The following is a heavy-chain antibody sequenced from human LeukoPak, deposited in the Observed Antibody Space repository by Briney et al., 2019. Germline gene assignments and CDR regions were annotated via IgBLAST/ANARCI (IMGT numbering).Heavy chain of an antibody. CDR3: ARSPGMGVDY. D-gene: IGHD3-10*01. J-gene: IGHJ4*02. V-gene: IGHV4-39*01. Sequence: SETLSLTCTVSGGSISSSRYYWGWIRQPPGKGLEWVGSIYYSGSTYYNPSLKSRVTISVDTSKNQFSLKLSSVTAADTAVYYCARSPGMGVDYWGQGTLVTVSS. CDR1: GGSISSSRYY. CDR2: IYYSGST.